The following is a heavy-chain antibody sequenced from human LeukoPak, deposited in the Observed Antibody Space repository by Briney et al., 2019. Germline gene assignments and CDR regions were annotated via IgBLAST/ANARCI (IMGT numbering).Heavy chain of an antibody. J-gene: IGHJ4*02. Sequence: GGSLRLSCAASGFTFSSYEMNWVRQAPGKGLEWVSYISSSGSTIYYADSVKGRFTISRDNAKNSLYLQMNSLRAEDTAVYYCAREGRSGWYGGYAFDIWGQGTLVTVSA. CDR1: GFTFSSYE. CDR2: ISSSGSTI. V-gene: IGHV3-48*03. CDR3: AREGRSGWYGGYAFDI. D-gene: IGHD6-19*01.